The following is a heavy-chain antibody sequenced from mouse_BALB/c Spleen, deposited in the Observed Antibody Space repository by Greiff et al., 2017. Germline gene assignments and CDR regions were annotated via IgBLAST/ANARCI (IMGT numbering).Heavy chain of an antibody. V-gene: IGHV2-9*02. CDR3: AREDYYCSYYAMDY. D-gene: IGHD1-1*01. Sequence: QVQLQESGPGLVAPSQCLSITCPASGFSLTSYCVHWVRQPPGKGLEWLGVIWAGGSTNYNSALMSRLSISKDNSKSQVFLTMNSLHTDDTAMYYCAREDYYCSYYAMDYWGQGTSVTVSA. J-gene: IGHJ4*01. CDR1: GFSLTSYC. CDR2: IWAGGST.